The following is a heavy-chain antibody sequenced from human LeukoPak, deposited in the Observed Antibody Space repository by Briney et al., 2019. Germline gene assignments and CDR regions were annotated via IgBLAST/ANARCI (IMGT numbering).Heavy chain of an antibody. CDR2: INSDGSST. CDR1: GFTFSSYW. CDR3: ARGRDGYNLVDAFDI. J-gene: IGHJ3*02. Sequence: GGSLRLSCAASGFTFSSYWMLWVRQAPGKGLVWVSRINSDGSSTTYADSVKGRFTISRDNAKNSLYLQMNSLRAEDTAVYYCARGRDGYNLVDAFDIWGQGIMVTVSS. D-gene: IGHD5-24*01. V-gene: IGHV3-74*01.